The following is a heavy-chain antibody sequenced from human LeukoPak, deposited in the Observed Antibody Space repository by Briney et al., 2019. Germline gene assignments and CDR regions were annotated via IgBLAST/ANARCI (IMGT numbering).Heavy chain of an antibody. CDR3: ARGPTPRSTDWYSSGSTTPYDY. V-gene: IGHV1-2*02. J-gene: IGHJ4*02. D-gene: IGHD6-19*01. CDR1: GYTFTGYY. CDR2: INPNSGGT. Sequence: ASVKVSCKASGYTFTGYYMHWVRQAPGQGRDWMGWINPNSGGTIYAQKFQGTVTLTRDTSISTAYMEFSRLKSDDTAIYYCARGPTPRSTDWYSSGSTTPYDYWGQGSLVTVSS.